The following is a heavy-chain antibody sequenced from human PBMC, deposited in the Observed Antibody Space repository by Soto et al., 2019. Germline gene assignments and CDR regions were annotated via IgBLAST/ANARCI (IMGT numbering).Heavy chain of an antibody. D-gene: IGHD1-1*01. Sequence: GSLRLSCAASGFTFSSYAMHWVRQAPGKGLEWVAVISYDGSNKYYADSVKGRFTISRDNSKNTLYLQMNSLRAEDTAVYYCARDLRRYNWNDVAAFEIWGQGTMVTVSS. CDR2: ISYDGSNK. CDR3: ARDLRRYNWNDVAAFEI. V-gene: IGHV3-30-3*01. J-gene: IGHJ3*02. CDR1: GFTFSSYA.